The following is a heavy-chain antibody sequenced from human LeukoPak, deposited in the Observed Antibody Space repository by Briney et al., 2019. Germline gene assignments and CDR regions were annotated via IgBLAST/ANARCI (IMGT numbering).Heavy chain of an antibody. Sequence: ASETLSLTCTVSGGSISSYYWSWIRQPPGKGLEWIGYIYYSGSTNYNPSLKSRVTISVDTSKNQFSLKLSSVTAADTAVYYCASKSLYGDYALDYWGQGTLVTVSS. CDR2: IYYSGST. V-gene: IGHV4-59*01. J-gene: IGHJ4*02. CDR3: ASKSLYGDYALDY. D-gene: IGHD4-17*01. CDR1: GGSISSYY.